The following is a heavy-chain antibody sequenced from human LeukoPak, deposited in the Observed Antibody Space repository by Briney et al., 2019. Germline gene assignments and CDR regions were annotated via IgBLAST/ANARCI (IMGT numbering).Heavy chain of an antibody. CDR1: GFPFSSYE. D-gene: IGHD6-19*01. J-gene: IGHJ4*02. CDR3: ARDWRSGYSIDN. CDR2: IDISGTTI. Sequence: GGSLRLSCAASGFPFSSYEMNWVRQAPGKGLEWVSYIDISGTTIYYADSVKGRFTISRDNAKNSLYLQMNSLRAEDTALYYCARDWRSGYSIDNWGQGTLVTVSS. V-gene: IGHV3-48*03.